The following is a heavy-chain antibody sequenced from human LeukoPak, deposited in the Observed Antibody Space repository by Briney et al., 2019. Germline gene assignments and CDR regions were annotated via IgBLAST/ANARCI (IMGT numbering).Heavy chain of an antibody. Sequence: GGSLRLSCAASGFTFSVHWMSWVRQAPGKGLEWVANIKPDGSEKNYVDSVKGRFTISIDNAKNSLYLQMNSLRVEDTAVYWCARELSWSGRDYWGQGTLVTVSS. CDR1: GFTFSVHW. J-gene: IGHJ4*02. CDR3: ARELSWSGRDY. CDR2: IKPDGSEK. V-gene: IGHV3-7*01. D-gene: IGHD3-3*01.